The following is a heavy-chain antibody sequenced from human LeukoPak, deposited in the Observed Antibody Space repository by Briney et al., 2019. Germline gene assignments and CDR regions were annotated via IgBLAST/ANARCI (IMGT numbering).Heavy chain of an antibody. V-gene: IGHV3-23*01. Sequence: PGGSLRLSCAAFGFIFRNYAMSWVRQAPGKGLEWVSAITGSGDTTYYADSVKGRFTISRDNSKNTLYVEMNTLRAEDTAVYYCAKWGDYDILTGYYVSDFWGQGTLVTVSS. CDR2: ITGSGDTT. J-gene: IGHJ4*02. D-gene: IGHD3-9*01. CDR1: GFIFRNYA. CDR3: AKWGDYDILTGYYVSDF.